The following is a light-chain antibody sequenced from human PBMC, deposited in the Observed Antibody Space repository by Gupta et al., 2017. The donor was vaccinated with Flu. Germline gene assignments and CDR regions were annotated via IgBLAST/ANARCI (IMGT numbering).Light chain of an antibody. V-gene: IGKV3-20*01. CDR3: QQDGSSPRT. CDR1: QTLRSSD. J-gene: IGKJ1*01. Sequence: ETVFTQFPDNLSLSPGERATLSCRASQTLRSSDLGWYQQKPGQSPRFLIYGASNRVSGVPDRFSDSGSGTDFTLTINKLEPEDFAVYFCQQDGSSPRTFGQGTKVEVK. CDR2: GAS.